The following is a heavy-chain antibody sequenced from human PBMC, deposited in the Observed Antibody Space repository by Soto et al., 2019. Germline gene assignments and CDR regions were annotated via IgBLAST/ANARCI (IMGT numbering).Heavy chain of an antibody. D-gene: IGHD3-10*01. CDR2: IWYDGSNK. J-gene: IGHJ4*02. V-gene: IGHV3-33*01. CDR3: ATERDGTGGVFDY. Sequence: QVQLVESGGGVVQPGRSLRLSCAASGFTFSSYGMHWVRQAPGKGLEWVAVIWYDGSNKYYADSVKGRFTISRDNSKNTRYLQMNSLRAEDTAVYYWATERDGTGGVFDYWGQGTLVTVSS. CDR1: GFTFSSYG.